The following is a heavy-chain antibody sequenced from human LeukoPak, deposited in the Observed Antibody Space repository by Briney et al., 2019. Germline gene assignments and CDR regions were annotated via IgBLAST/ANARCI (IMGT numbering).Heavy chain of an antibody. J-gene: IGHJ4*02. CDR1: GYSISSGYY. CDR3: ARQVREYYYDSSGYIDY. Sequence: SETLSLTCTVSGYSISSGYYWGWIRQPPGKGLEWIGSIYHSGSTYYNPSLKSRITISVDTSKNQFSLKLSSVTAADTAVYYCARQVREYYYDSSGYIDYWGQGTLVTVSS. D-gene: IGHD3-22*01. CDR2: IYHSGST. V-gene: IGHV4-38-2*02.